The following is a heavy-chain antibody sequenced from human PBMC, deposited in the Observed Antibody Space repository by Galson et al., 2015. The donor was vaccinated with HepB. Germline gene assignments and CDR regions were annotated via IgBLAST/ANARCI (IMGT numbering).Heavy chain of an antibody. CDR1: GFTFSSYS. CDR3: ARESADDYYYYYMDV. V-gene: IGHV3-48*01. J-gene: IGHJ6*03. Sequence: SLRLSCAASGFTFSSYSMNWVRQAPGKGLEWVSYISSSSSTIYYADSVKGRFTISRDNAKNSLYLQMNSLGAEDTAVYYCARESADDYYYYYMDVWGKGTTVTVSS. CDR2: ISSSSSTI.